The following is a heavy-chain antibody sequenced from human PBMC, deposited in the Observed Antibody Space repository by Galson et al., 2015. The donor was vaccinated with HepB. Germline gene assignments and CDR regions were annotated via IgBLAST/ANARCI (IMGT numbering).Heavy chain of an antibody. D-gene: IGHD5-18*01. CDR1: GFTFSNYG. Sequence: SLRLSCAASGFTFSNYGMNWVRQPPGKGLEWVSSISSSSSYIYYADSVKGRFTISRDNAKNSLYLQMNSLRAEDTAVYYCASEGYSYGYSLGWGQGTLVTVSS. CDR2: ISSSSSYI. CDR3: ASEGYSYGYSLG. V-gene: IGHV3-21*01. J-gene: IGHJ4*02.